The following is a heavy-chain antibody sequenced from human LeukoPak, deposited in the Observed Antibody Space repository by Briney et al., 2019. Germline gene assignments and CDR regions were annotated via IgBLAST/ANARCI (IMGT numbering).Heavy chain of an antibody. J-gene: IGHJ4*02. V-gene: IGHV3-30*03. Sequence: GGSLRLSCAASGFTFSSYDMHWVRQAPGKGLEWVAVISYDGSNKYHADSVKGRFTISRDNSKKALYLQMNSMRAEDTAVYYCARERSGDRSDYFDYWGQGTLVTVSS. D-gene: IGHD2-15*01. CDR1: GFTFSSYD. CDR2: ISYDGSNK. CDR3: ARERSGDRSDYFDY.